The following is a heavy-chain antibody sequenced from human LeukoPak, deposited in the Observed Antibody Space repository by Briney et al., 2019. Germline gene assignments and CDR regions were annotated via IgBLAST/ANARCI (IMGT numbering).Heavy chain of an antibody. J-gene: IGHJ4*02. V-gene: IGHV1-69*05. CDR2: IIPIFGTA. Sequence: TVKVSCKASGGTFSSYAISWVRQAPGQGLEWMGGIIPIFGTANYAQKFQGRVTITTDESTSTAYMELSSLRSEDTAVYYCAADTAMVKVDYWGQGTLVTVSS. D-gene: IGHD5-18*01. CDR3: AADTAMVKVDY. CDR1: GGTFSSYA.